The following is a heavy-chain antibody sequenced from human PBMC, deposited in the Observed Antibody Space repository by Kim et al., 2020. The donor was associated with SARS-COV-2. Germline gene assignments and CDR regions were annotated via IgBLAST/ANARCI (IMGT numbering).Heavy chain of an antibody. Sequence: PALKGRVTISVDTSKNQFSLKLSSVTAADTAVYYCARAPGELLPPYYFDYWGQGTLVTVSS. J-gene: IGHJ4*02. D-gene: IGHD3-10*01. V-gene: IGHV4-31*02. CDR3: ARAPGELLPPYYFDY.